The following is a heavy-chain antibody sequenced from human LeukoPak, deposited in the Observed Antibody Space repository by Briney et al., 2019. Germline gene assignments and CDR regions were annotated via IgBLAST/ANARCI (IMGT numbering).Heavy chain of an antibody. V-gene: IGHV4-61*02. J-gene: IGHJ6*03. CDR3: ARAXXYCSSTSCLXXYXXYMDV. Sequence: TSETLSLTCTVSGGSISSGSYYWSWIRQPAGKGLEWIGRIYTSGSTNYNPSLKSRVTISVDTSKNQFSLKLSSVTAADTAVYYCARAXXYCSSTSCLXXYXXYMDV. CDR2: IYTSGST. CDR1: GGSISSGSYY. D-gene: IGHD2-2*01.